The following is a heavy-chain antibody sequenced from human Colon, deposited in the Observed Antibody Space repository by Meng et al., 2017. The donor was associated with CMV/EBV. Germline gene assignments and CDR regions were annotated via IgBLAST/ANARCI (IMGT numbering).Heavy chain of an antibody. J-gene: IGHJ2*01. D-gene: IGHD2/OR15-2a*01. CDR1: GFSINDHY. CDR2: TKDKTHSFIT. Sequence: GGSLRLSCAASGFSINDHYMDWVRQAPGKGLEWVGRTKDKTHSFITEYAASVKGRFTISRDDSKNSLYLQMNSLKTEDTAMYYCARDNSNWTFDFWGRGTLVTVSS. CDR3: ARDNSNWTFDF. V-gene: IGHV3-72*01.